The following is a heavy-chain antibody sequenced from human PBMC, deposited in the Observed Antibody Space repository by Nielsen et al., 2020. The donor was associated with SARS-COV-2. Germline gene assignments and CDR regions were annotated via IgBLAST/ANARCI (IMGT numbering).Heavy chain of an antibody. CDR3: AKGDYYDSSGYYY. CDR1: GFTFDDYA. V-gene: IGHV3-9*01. Sequence: LSLTCAASGFTFDDYAMHWVRQAPGKGLEWVSGISWNSGSIGYADSVKGRFTISRDNAKNSLYLQMNSLRAEDTALYYCAKGDYYDSSGYYYWGQGTLVTVSS. J-gene: IGHJ4*02. D-gene: IGHD3-22*01. CDR2: ISWNSGSI.